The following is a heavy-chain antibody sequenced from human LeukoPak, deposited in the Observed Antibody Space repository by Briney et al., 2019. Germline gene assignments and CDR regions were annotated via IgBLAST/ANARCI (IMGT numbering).Heavy chain of an antibody. CDR1: GYTFINNW. D-gene: IGHD3-22*01. J-gene: IGHJ4*02. CDR2: MNPNSGNT. V-gene: IGHV1-8*02. Sequence: GASVKVSCKASGYTFINNWMHWVRQATGQGLEWMGWMNPNSGNTGYAQKFQGRVTMTRNTSISTAYMELSSLRSEDTAVYYCARGWQYYYDSSGYYSDPYFDYWGQGTLVTVSS. CDR3: ARGWQYYYDSSGYYSDPYFDY.